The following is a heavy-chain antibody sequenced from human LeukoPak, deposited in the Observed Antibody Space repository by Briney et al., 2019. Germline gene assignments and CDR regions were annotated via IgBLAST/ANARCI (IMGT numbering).Heavy chain of an antibody. J-gene: IGHJ5*02. CDR3: ARGHCSSTSCYHPWGEWFDP. Sequence: SETLSLTCAVYGGSFSGYYWSWIRQPPGEGLEWIGEINHSGSTNYNPSLKSRVTISVDTSKNQFSLKLSSVTAADTAVYYCARGHCSSTSCYHPWGEWFDPWGQGTLVTVSS. CDR1: GGSFSGYY. CDR2: INHSGST. D-gene: IGHD2-2*01. V-gene: IGHV4-34*01.